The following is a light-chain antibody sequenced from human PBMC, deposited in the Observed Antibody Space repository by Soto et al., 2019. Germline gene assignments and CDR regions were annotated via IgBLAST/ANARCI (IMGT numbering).Light chain of an antibody. J-gene: IGLJ1*01. Sequence: QSALTQPPSVSAAPGQKVTISCSGSSSNIGGNSVSWYQQLPGTAPKPLIYDDNKRPSGIPDRFSGSKSGTSATLGITGFQTGDEADYYCGSWDTSLSAYVFGTGTKVTLL. CDR3: GSWDTSLSAYV. V-gene: IGLV1-51*01. CDR2: DDN. CDR1: SSNIGGNS.